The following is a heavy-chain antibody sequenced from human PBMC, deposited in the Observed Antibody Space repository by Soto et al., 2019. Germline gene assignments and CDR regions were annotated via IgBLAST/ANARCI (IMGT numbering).Heavy chain of an antibody. D-gene: IGHD2-15*01. Sequence: QVQLVQSGAEVKKAGASVKVSCKASGYTFNSAVISWVRQAPGQGLEWMGWISAYNGDTKYAQKFQDRVTVTTDTSTRTAYMELGSLTYDDTALFYCGRERGDCSGGTCSCWFDPWGQGTLVTGSS. CDR2: ISAYNGDT. CDR1: GYTFNSAV. CDR3: GRERGDCSGGTCSCWFDP. J-gene: IGHJ5*02. V-gene: IGHV1-18*01.